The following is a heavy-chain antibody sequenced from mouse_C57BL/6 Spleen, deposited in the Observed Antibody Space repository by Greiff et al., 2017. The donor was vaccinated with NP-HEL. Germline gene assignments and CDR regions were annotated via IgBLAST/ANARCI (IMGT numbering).Heavy chain of an antibody. V-gene: IGHV1-53*01. CDR2: INPSNGGT. D-gene: IGHD2-1*01. Sequence: QVQLQQPGTELVKPGASVKLSCKASGYTFTSYWMHWVKQRPGQGLEWIGNINPSNGGTNYNEKFKSKATLTVDKSSSTAYMQLSSLTSEDSAVYYCARSPIYYGIPTYYFDYWGQGTTLTVSS. CDR1: GYTFTSYW. CDR3: ARSPIYYGIPTYYFDY. J-gene: IGHJ2*01.